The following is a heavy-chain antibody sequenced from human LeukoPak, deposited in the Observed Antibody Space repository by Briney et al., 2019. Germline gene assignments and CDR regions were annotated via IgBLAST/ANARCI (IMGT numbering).Heavy chain of an antibody. V-gene: IGHV3-9*01. Sequence: HPGGSLRLSCAASGFTFDDYAMHWVRQAPGKGLEWVAGISWNSGNIGYADSVKGRFTISRDNAENSLDLQMNGLRPEDTALYYCAKAHGDYLDWYFDLWGRGTLVTVSS. CDR2: ISWNSGNI. CDR3: AKAHGDYLDWYFDL. J-gene: IGHJ2*01. D-gene: IGHD4-17*01. CDR1: GFTFDDYA.